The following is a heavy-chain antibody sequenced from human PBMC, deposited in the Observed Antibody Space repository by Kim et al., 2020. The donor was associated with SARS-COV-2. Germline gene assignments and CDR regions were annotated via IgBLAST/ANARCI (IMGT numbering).Heavy chain of an antibody. CDR1: GGTFSSYA. CDR3: ARDWGYCTGGVCRNLNWFDP. V-gene: IGHV1-69*13. CDR2: IIPIFDTA. Sequence: SVKVSCKASGGTFSSYAISWVRQAPGQGLEWMGGIIPIFDTANYAQKFQGRVTITADESTSTAYMELSSLRSEDTAVYYCARDWGYCTGGVCRNLNWFDPWGQGTLVTVSS. D-gene: IGHD2-8*02. J-gene: IGHJ5*02.